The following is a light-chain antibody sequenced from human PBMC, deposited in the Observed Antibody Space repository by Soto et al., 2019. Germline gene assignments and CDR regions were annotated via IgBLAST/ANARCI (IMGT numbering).Light chain of an antibody. CDR2: AAS. V-gene: IGKV1-27*01. Sequence: DIQLTQSPSFLSPSIGESVTITCRASQVISNYLAWYQQKPGKVPKLLIYAASSLQSGVPSRFSGSGSGPDFTLTICSLQPEDVATYYCQKYDSARWTSGQGTKVDIK. CDR3: QKYDSARWT. J-gene: IGKJ1*01. CDR1: QVISNY.